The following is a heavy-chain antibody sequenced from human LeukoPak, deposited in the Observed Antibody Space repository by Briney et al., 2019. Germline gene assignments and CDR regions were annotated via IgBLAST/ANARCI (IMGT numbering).Heavy chain of an antibody. CDR2: IRYDGSNK. J-gene: IGHJ4*02. CDR1: GFTFSSYG. CDR3: AKDDSSSLQGGATFDY. D-gene: IGHD6-6*01. V-gene: IGHV3-30*02. Sequence: PGGSLRLSCAASGFTFSSYGMHWVRQAPGKGLEWVAFIRYDGSNKYYADSVKGRFTISRDNSKNTLYLQMNSLRAEDTAVYYCAKDDSSSLQGGATFDYWGQGTLVTVSS.